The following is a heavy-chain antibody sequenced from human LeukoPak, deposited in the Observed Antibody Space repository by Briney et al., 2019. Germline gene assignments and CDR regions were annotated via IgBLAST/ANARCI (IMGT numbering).Heavy chain of an antibody. Sequence: ASVKVSCKASGGTFSSYAISWVRQAPGQGLEWMGRIIPIFGIANYAQKFQGRVTITADKSTSTAYMELRSLRSDDTAVYYCAREFCSGGSCSFGDYFDYWGQGTLVTVSS. D-gene: IGHD2-15*01. CDR2: IIPIFGIA. CDR3: AREFCSGGSCSFGDYFDY. J-gene: IGHJ4*02. CDR1: GGTFSSYA. V-gene: IGHV1-69*04.